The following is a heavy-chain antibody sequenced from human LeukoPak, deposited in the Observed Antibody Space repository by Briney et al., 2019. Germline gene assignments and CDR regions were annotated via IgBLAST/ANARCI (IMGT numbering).Heavy chain of an antibody. CDR1: GGTFSSYA. J-gene: IGHJ4*02. Sequence: ASVKVPCKASGGTFSSYAISWVRQAPGQGLEWIGWINCYNGNTNYAQKSEGRLTLTTDTATSTVYMELRNLRYDDTAVYYCARSLDAAAGLANFDYWGQGTRVTVSS. V-gene: IGHV1-18*01. D-gene: IGHD6-25*01. CDR2: INCYNGNT. CDR3: ARSLDAAAGLANFDY.